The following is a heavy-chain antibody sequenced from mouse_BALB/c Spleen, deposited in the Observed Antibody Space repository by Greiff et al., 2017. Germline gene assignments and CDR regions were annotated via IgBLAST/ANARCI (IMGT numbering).Heavy chain of an antibody. CDR2: CRNKANDYTT. J-gene: IGHJ1*01. D-gene: IGHD1-2*01. CDR1: GFTFSDFY. CDR3: ARDAFITTVSYWYFDV. Sequence: EVQLVESGGGLVQPGGSLRLSCATSGFTFSDFYMEWVRQPPGKRLEWIAACRNKANDYTTEYSASVKGRFIVSRDTSQSILYLQMNALRAEDTAIYYCARDAFITTVSYWYFDVWGAGTTVTVSS. V-gene: IGHV7-1*02.